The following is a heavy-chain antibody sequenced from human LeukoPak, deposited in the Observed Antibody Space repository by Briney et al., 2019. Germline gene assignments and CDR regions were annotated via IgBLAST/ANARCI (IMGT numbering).Heavy chain of an antibody. D-gene: IGHD3-16*01. Sequence: PSETLSLTCGVSGGSFSSYYWSWIRQPPGQGLEWIGEINESGSTDYNPSLKIRITISVDTSRNQISLKLNSVTAADTAVYYCAKFGAGYDMYVWGQGTTVAVSS. CDR3: AKFGAGYDMYV. CDR2: INESGST. V-gene: IGHV4-34*10. J-gene: IGHJ6*02. CDR1: GGSFSSYY.